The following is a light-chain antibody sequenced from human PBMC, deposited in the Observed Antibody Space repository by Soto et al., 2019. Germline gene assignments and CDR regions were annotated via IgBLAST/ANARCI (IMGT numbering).Light chain of an antibody. J-gene: IGKJ4*01. CDR1: QDIGNS. CDR2: RAS. CDR3: QQYSTYPLT. Sequence: DIQMAQSPSSLSGSVGDRVTITCQASQDIGNSVNWYQQKPGKAPKLLIYRASALQSGVPSRFGGSGSGTEFTLTIDSLQPDDFATFYCQQYSTYPLTFGGGTKVDIK. V-gene: IGKV1-5*03.